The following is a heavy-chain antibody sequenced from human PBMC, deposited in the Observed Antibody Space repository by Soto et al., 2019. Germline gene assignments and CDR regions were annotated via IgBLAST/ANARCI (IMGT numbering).Heavy chain of an antibody. CDR1: GGSFSGYY. D-gene: IGHD6-6*01. Sequence: PSETLSLTCAVYGGSFSGYYWSWIRQPPGKGLEWIGEINHSGSTNYNPSLKSRVTISVDTSKNQFSLKLSSVTAADTAVYYCARFCSSSSWLYWFDPWGQGTLVTVSS. CDR2: INHSGST. J-gene: IGHJ5*02. CDR3: ARFCSSSSWLYWFDP. V-gene: IGHV4-34*01.